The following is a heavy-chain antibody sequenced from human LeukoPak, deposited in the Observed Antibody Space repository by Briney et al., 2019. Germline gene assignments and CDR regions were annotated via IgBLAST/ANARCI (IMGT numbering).Heavy chain of an antibody. CDR3: ARLYSGYDYSYLDY. Sequence: GGSLRLSCAASGFTFSSYWMSWVRQAPGKGLEWVANIKQDGSEKYYVDSVKGRFTISRDNAKNSLYLQMNSLRAEDTAVYYCARLYSGYDYSYLDYWGQGTLVTVSS. CDR2: IKQDGSEK. V-gene: IGHV3-7*02. J-gene: IGHJ4*02. D-gene: IGHD5-12*01. CDR1: GFTFSSYW.